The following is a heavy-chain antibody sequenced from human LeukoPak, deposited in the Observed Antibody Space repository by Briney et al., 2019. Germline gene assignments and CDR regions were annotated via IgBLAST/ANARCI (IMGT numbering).Heavy chain of an antibody. CDR2: ISSSSGTI. Sequence: GGSLRLSCAASGFTFSIYSMNWVRQAPGKGLEWVSYISSSSGTIYYADSVKGRFTISRDNAKNSLYLQVNSLRAEDTAVYYCASGAEGYVFDPWGQGTLVTVSS. CDR3: ASGAEGYVFDP. V-gene: IGHV3-48*01. D-gene: IGHD5-12*01. CDR1: GFTFSIYS. J-gene: IGHJ5*02.